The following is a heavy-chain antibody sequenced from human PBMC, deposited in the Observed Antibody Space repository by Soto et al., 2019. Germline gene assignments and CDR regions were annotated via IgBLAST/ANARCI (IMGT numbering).Heavy chain of an antibody. D-gene: IGHD6-13*01. CDR1: GGSISSSNW. CDR3: ARRRQQQPTRGYYGMDV. Sequence: SETLSLTCAVSGGSISSSNWWSWVRQPPGKGLEWIGEIYHSGSTNYNPSLKSRVTISVDKSKNQFSLKLSSVTAADTAVYYCARRRQQQPTRGYYGMDVWGQGTTVTV. J-gene: IGHJ6*02. V-gene: IGHV4-4*02. CDR2: IYHSGST.